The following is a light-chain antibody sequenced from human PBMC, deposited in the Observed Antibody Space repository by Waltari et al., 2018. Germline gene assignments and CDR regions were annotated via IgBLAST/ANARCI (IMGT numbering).Light chain of an antibody. CDR1: QRISSY. CDR2: AAS. V-gene: IGKV1-39*01. J-gene: IGKJ3*01. CDR3: QQSYSTPFT. Sequence: DIQLTQSPSSLSSAFGDRVTITCRASQRISSYLNWYQQKPGIAPKLLIYAASSLQSGVPSRFSGSGSGTDFTLTISSLQPEDFATYYCQQSYSTPFTFGPGTKVDIK.